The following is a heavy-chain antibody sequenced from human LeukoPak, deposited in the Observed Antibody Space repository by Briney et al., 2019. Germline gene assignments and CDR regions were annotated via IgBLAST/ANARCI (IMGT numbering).Heavy chain of an antibody. D-gene: IGHD6-13*01. Sequence: GGSLRLSCAASDFILSDYYMTWIRQAPGKGLEWLSYISDSGSDMYSADSVKGRFTISRDNAKNSLYLQMNSLRAEDTAVYYCASSYRATAGIVDVWGQGTTVTVSS. J-gene: IGHJ6*02. V-gene: IGHV3-11*01. CDR2: ISDSGSDM. CDR1: DFILSDYY. CDR3: ASSYRATAGIVDV.